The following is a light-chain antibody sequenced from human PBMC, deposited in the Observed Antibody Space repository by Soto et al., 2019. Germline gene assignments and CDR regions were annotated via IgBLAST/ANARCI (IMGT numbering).Light chain of an antibody. V-gene: IGLV1-51*01. CDR3: GTWDRSLSAGV. CDR1: SSNIGAGYD. Sequence: QSVLTQPPSVSGAPGQRVTISCTGSSSNIGAGYDVHWYQLLPGTAPKLLIYDNNKRPSEIPDRFSGSKSGTSATLGITGLQTGDEADYYCGTWDRSLSAGVFGTGTKVTVL. CDR2: DNN. J-gene: IGLJ1*01.